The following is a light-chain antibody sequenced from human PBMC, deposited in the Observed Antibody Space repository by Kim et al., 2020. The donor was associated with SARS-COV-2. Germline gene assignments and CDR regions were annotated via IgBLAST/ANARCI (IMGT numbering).Light chain of an antibody. CDR1: QSLLHSDGKTY. Sequence: DIVMTQTPLSLSVTPGQPASIFCKSSQSLLHSDGKTYLYWYLQKPGQSPQLLIYKVSRRFSGVPDRFSGSGSGTDFTLKISRVEAEDVGVYYCMQGIHLYTFGQGTKLEI. V-gene: IGKV2-29*02. CDR3: MQGIHLYT. CDR2: KVS. J-gene: IGKJ2*01.